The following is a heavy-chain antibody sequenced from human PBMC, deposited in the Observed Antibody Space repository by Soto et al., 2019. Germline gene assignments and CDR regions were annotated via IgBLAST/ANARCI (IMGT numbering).Heavy chain of an antibody. Sequence: QVQLQESGPGLVKPSETLSLTCTVSGGSISSYYWSWIRQPPGKGLEWIGYIYYSGSTNYNPSLKSRVTISVDTSKNQFSLKLSSVTAADTAVYYCARHRPFRAPSYYYYYMDVWGKGTTVTVSS. J-gene: IGHJ6*03. CDR1: GGSISSYY. V-gene: IGHV4-59*08. CDR2: IYYSGST. CDR3: ARHRPFRAPSYYYYYMDV.